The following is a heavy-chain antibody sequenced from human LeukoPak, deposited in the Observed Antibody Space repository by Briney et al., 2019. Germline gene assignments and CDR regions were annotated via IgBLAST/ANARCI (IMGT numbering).Heavy chain of an antibody. V-gene: IGHV3-30-3*01. CDR2: ISYDGSRK. CDR1: GFTFSINY. CDR3: ARANDVGWEVVDY. J-gene: IGHJ4*02. Sequence: RGGPLSLPCAPSGFTFSINYMSWVRQAPGKGLEWVADISYDGSRKYYADSAKGRFTISRDNSENTLYLQMNSLRAEDTAVFYCARANDVGWEVVDYLGQGTLVTVSS. D-gene: IGHD1-1*01.